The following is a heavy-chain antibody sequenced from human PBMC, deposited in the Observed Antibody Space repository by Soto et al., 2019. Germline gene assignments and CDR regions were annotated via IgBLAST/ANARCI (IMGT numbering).Heavy chain of an antibody. CDR1: GYTFTSYA. Sequence: ASVKVSCKASGYTFTSYAMHWVRQAPGQRLEWMGWINAGNGNTKYSQKFQGRVTITRDTSASTACMELSSLRSEDTAVYYCARDRSLYYYYYGMDVWGQGTTVTVSS. V-gene: IGHV1-3*01. CDR3: ARDRSLYYYYYGMDV. CDR2: INAGNGNT. J-gene: IGHJ6*02.